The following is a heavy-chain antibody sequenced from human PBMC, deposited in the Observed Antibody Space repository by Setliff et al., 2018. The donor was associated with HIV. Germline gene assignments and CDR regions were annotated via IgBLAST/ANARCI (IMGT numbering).Heavy chain of an antibody. CDR1: GGTFSTSA. D-gene: IGHD3-16*01. J-gene: IGHJ4*02. CDR3: ARDRAEADVGGGVRGPTYFCDY. V-gene: IGHV1-69*05. Sequence: SVKVSYKASGGTFSTSAISWVRQAPGRGLEWMGGIIPVFGSAHYAQKFQDRITITTDESTSSVFVELSNLRPDDTAIYYCARDRAEADVGGGVRGPTYFCDYWGQGTLVTVSS. CDR2: IIPVFGSA.